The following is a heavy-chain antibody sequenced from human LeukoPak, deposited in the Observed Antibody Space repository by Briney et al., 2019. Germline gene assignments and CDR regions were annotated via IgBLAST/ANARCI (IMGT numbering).Heavy chain of an antibody. CDR1: GFTVSSNY. J-gene: IGHJ5*02. CDR3: AKDQQSISYSP. D-gene: IGHD4-11*01. Sequence: GGSLRLSCAASGFTVSSNYMNWVRQAPGKGLEWVSVIYSGGNTYYADSVKGRFTISRDNSKNTLYLQMNSLRAEDTAIYYCAKDQQSISYSPWGQGTLVTVSS. V-gene: IGHV3-53*01. CDR2: IYSGGNT.